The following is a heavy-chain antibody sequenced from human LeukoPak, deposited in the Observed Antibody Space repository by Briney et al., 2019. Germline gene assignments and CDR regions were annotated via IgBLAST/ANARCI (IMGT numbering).Heavy chain of an antibody. J-gene: IGHJ6*02. CDR2: IYSGGST. Sequence: PGGSLRLSCAASGFTVSSNYMSWVRQAPGKGLEWVSVIYSGGSTYYADSVKGRFTISRDNSKNTLYLQMNSLRAEDTAVNYCATSDRIAVAGTNYYGMDVWGQGTTVTVSS. D-gene: IGHD6-19*01. V-gene: IGHV3-66*01. CDR3: ATSDRIAVAGTNYYGMDV. CDR1: GFTVSSNY.